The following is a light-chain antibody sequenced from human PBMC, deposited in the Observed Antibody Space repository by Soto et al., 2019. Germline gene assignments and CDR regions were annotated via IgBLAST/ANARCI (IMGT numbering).Light chain of an antibody. Sequence: DIQMTQSPSSLSASLGDRVTITCRASQRIRNSLNWYQQMPGKPPRLLIYSASSLQSGVPSRFGGSGSGTDFTLTISNLQPEDFATYFCQQSSSTPWTFGQGTQVEV. J-gene: IGKJ1*01. CDR1: QRIRNS. V-gene: IGKV1-39*01. CDR3: QQSSSTPWT. CDR2: SAS.